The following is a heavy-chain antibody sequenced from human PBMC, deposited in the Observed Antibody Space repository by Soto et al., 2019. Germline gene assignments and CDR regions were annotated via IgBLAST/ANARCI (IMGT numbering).Heavy chain of an antibody. J-gene: IGHJ6*02. V-gene: IGHV4-31*03. D-gene: IGHD3-3*01. CDR2: IYYSGST. CDR3: ARDSKTEWSYYYYGMDV. Sequence: QVQLQESGPGLVKPSQTLSLTCTVSGGSISSGGYYWSWIRQHPGKGLEWIGYIYYSGSTYYNPSLKSRVTISVDTSKNQFSLKLSSVTAADTAVYYCARDSKTEWSYYYYGMDVWGQGTTVTVSS. CDR1: GGSISSGGYY.